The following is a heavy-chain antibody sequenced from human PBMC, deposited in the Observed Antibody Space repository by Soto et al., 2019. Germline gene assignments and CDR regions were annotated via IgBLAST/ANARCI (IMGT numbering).Heavy chain of an antibody. V-gene: IGHV5-10-1*01. CDR3: ARRAVEQLPRYYYYYGMDV. J-gene: IGHJ6*02. CDR2: IDPSDSYT. D-gene: IGHD6-6*01. Sequence: GESLKISCKGSGYSFTSYWISWVRQMPGKGLEWMGRIDPSDSYTNYSPSFQGHVTISADKSISTAYLQWSSLKASDTAMYYCARRAVEQLPRYYYYYGMDVWGQGTTVTVSS. CDR1: GYSFTSYW.